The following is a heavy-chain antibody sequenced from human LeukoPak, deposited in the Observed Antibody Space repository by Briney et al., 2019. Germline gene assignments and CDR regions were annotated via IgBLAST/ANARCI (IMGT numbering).Heavy chain of an antibody. CDR3: ARGIVGATYFDY. Sequence: SETLSLTCSVSGGSVTSGIYHWGWIRQPPGKGLEWIGSIYYSGSTYYNPSLKSRVTISADTSKNQFSLKLSSVTAADTAVYYCARGIVGATYFDYWGQGTLVTVSS. CDR2: IYYSGST. J-gene: IGHJ4*02. D-gene: IGHD1-26*01. V-gene: IGHV4-39*07. CDR1: GGSVTSGIYH.